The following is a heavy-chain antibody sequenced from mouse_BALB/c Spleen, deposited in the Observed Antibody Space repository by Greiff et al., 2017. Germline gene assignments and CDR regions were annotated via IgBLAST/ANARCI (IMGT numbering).Heavy chain of an antibody. Sequence: EVKLQESGPGLVKPSQSLSLTCTVTGYSITSDYAWNWIRQFPGNKLEWMGYISYSGSTSYNPSLKSRISITRDTSKNQFFLQLNSVTTEDTATYYCAREDWSWFAYWGQGTLVTVSA. CDR3: AREDWSWFAY. CDR1: GYSITSDYA. J-gene: IGHJ3*01. V-gene: IGHV3-2*02. D-gene: IGHD4-1*01. CDR2: ISYSGST.